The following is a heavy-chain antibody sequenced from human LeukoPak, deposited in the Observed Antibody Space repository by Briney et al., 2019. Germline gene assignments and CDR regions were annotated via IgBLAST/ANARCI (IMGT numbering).Heavy chain of an antibody. CDR2: ISSSSTI. CDR1: GFTFSSYS. Sequence: PGGSLRLSCAASGFTFSSYSMNWVRQAPGKGLEWVSYISSSSTIYYADSVKGRFTISRDNSKNTLYLQMNSLRAEDTAVYYCARVTYGGNSGNWYFDLWGRGTLVTVSS. J-gene: IGHJ2*01. D-gene: IGHD4-23*01. V-gene: IGHV3-48*01. CDR3: ARVTYGGNSGNWYFDL.